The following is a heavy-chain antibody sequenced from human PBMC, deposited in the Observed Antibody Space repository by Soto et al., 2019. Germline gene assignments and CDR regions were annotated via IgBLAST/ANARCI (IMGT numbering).Heavy chain of an antibody. V-gene: IGHV3-23*01. CDR1: GFSFSGYV. D-gene: IGHD5-12*01. CDR2: IGFSGGSR. CDR3: AKSQDEMATNSMVDL. J-gene: IGHJ5*02. Sequence: VQLLESGGGVVQPGGSLRLSCAASGFSFSGYVISWVRQAPGKGLEWVSVIGFSGGSRFYADSVKGRFTISRDISSNTVYLQMNSLRAEDTAVYYCAKSQDEMATNSMVDLWGQGTLVTVSS.